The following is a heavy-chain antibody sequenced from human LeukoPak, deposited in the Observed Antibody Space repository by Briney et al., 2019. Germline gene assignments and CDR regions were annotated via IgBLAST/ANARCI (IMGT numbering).Heavy chain of an antibody. CDR1: GYTFTGYY. Sequence: GASVKVSCKASGYTFTGYYMHWVRQAPGQGLEWMGWINPNSGGTNYAQKFQGRVTMTRDTSISTAYMELSRLRSDDTAVYYCARDSRDGYNAIDYWGQGTLVTVSS. V-gene: IGHV1-2*02. D-gene: IGHD5-24*01. CDR3: ARDSRDGYNAIDY. CDR2: INPNSGGT. J-gene: IGHJ4*02.